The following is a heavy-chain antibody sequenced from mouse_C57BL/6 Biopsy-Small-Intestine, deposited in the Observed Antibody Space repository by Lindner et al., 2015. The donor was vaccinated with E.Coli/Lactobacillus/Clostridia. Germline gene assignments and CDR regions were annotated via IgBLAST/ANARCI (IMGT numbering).Heavy chain of an antibody. CDR1: GLNIKDDY. J-gene: IGHJ3*01. Sequence: VQLQESGAEVVRPGASVKLSCTASGLNIKDDYIHWVKQRPEQGLEWIGYINPSSGYTEYNQKFKDKATLTADKSSSTAYMQLSSLTSEDSAVYYCASPPIYYGDYLFAYWGQGTLVTVSA. V-gene: IGHV1-4*01. CDR2: INPSSGYT. D-gene: IGHD2-13*01. CDR3: ASPPIYYGDYLFAY.